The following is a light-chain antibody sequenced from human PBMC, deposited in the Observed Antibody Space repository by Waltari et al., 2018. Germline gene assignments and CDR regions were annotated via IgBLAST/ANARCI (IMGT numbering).Light chain of an antibody. CDR2: AAS. V-gene: IGKV1-12*01. CDR1: QDIGSS. Sequence: EIQMTQSPSSVFASLGDRVAITCRATQDIGSSLAWYQQKPGPGPNLLIYAASNLQTGVPSRFSGIGSGADFSLPSNSLQPEDCAVYYCQQGHSVPPTFGQGTRVEIK. J-gene: IGKJ1*01. CDR3: QQGHSVPPT.